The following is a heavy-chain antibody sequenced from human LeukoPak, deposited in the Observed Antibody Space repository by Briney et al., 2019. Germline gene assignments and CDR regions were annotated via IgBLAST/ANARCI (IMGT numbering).Heavy chain of an antibody. D-gene: IGHD3-10*01. CDR3: ARATYYFDSVDALDI. J-gene: IGHJ3*02. Sequence: PGGSLRLSCEGSEFTFSSYSMNWVRQAPGKGLEWVSHISGASVSIFYTDSVKGRFTISRDNGKNSLYLHMNSLTAEDTAVYYCARATYYFDSVDALDIWGQGTLVTVSS. CDR2: ISGASVSI. V-gene: IGHV3-48*01. CDR1: EFTFSSYS.